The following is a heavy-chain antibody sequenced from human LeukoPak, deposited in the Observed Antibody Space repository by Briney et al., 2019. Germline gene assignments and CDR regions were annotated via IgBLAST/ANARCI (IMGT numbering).Heavy chain of an antibody. CDR2: ISGSGGST. V-gene: IGHV3-23*01. D-gene: IGHD3-10*01. CDR1: GFTFSSYA. CDR3: AKEKLAMVRGVPKSY. J-gene: IGHJ4*02. Sequence: GGSLRLSCAASGFTFSSYAMSWVRQSPGKGLEWVAAISGSGGSTYYADSVKGRFTISRDNSKNTLYLQMNSLRAEDTAVYYCAKEKLAMVRGVPKSYWGQGTLVTVSS.